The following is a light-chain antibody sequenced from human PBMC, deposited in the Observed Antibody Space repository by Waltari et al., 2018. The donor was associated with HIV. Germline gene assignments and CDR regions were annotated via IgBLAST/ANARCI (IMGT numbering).Light chain of an antibody. CDR1: SLRSYY. J-gene: IGLJ2*01. V-gene: IGLV3-19*01. Sequence: SSELTQDPAVSVALGQTVRITCQGDSLRSYYASWYQQKPGQAPVLCIYGKNNRPSGIPDRFSGSSSGNTASLTITWAQAEDEADYYCNSRDSSGNHLVFGGGTKLTVL. CDR3: NSRDSSGNHLV. CDR2: GKN.